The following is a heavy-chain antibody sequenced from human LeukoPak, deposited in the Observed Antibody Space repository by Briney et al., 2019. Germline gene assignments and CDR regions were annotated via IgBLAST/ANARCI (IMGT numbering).Heavy chain of an antibody. J-gene: IGHJ2*01. D-gene: IGHD3-22*01. V-gene: IGHV3-48*03. CDR3: ARSISMIVVAYGRWYFDL. CDR1: GFTFSSYE. CDR2: ISSTGTTI. Sequence: PGGSLRLSCAASGFTFSSYEMNWVRQAPGKGLEWVSYISSTGTTIYYADSVKGRFTISRDNAKNSLYLQMNSLRAEDTAVYYCARSISMIVVAYGRWYFDLWGRGTLVTVSS.